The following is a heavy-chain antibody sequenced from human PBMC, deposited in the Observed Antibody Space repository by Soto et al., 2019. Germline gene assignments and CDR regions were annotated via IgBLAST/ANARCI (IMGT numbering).Heavy chain of an antibody. CDR1: GGSISSGAYY. Sequence: QVQLQESGPGLVKPSQTLSLTCTVSGGSISSGAYYWSWIRQPPGKGLEWIGYIYYSGNTYYNPPLKSRVTISVDTSKNQFSLKLSSVTAADTAVYYCARDYSNYFDYWGQGTLVTVSS. CDR2: IYYSGNT. D-gene: IGHD4-4*01. J-gene: IGHJ4*02. V-gene: IGHV4-30-4*01. CDR3: ARDYSNYFDY.